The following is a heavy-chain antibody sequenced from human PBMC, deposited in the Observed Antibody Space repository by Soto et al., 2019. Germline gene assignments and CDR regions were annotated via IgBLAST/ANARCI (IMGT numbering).Heavy chain of an antibody. CDR1: DASISSYY. Sequence: SETLSLICTVSDASISSYYWTWSRVPPGKGLEWIGDNHYRGLTDHHLSLKSRVTISVGTSRNQFSLKLSSVTAADTAVYYCARDTRSYDSSGYFYFDYWGQGARVTVSS. CDR2: NHYRGLT. V-gene: IGHV4-59*01. CDR3: ARDTRSYDSSGYFYFDY. D-gene: IGHD3-22*01. J-gene: IGHJ4*02.